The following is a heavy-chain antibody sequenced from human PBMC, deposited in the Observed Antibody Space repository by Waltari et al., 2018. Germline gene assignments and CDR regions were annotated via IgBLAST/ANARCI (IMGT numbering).Heavy chain of an antibody. CDR2: ISSDRVTT. CDR1: GFIFSGYS. V-gene: IGHV3-23*01. Sequence: EVQLLESGGGLVQPGGPLRLSCVGSGFIFSGYSRSWVRPASGKGLEWVSIISSDRVTTFYADSMKGRFTVSRDNSKNTLYLQLNSLRVEDTAIYYCARSMGTPTRNFDFWGQGSLVTVSS. CDR3: ARSMGTPTRNFDF. J-gene: IGHJ4*02. D-gene: IGHD2-2*01.